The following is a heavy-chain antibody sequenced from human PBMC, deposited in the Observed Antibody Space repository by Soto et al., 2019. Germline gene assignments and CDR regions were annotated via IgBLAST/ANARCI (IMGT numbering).Heavy chain of an antibody. Sequence: EVQLVESGGGLVKPGGSLRLSCAASGFTFSSYSMNWVRQAPGKGLGWVSSISSSSSYIYYADSVKGRFTISRDNAKNSLYLQMNSLRAEDTAVYYCARGGQEYSSSEHDAFDIWGQGTMVTVSS. J-gene: IGHJ3*02. CDR3: ARGGQEYSSSEHDAFDI. CDR1: GFTFSSYS. CDR2: ISSSSSYI. V-gene: IGHV3-21*01. D-gene: IGHD6-6*01.